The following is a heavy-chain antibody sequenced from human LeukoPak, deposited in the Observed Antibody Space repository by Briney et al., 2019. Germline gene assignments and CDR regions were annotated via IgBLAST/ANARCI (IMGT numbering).Heavy chain of an antibody. CDR3: ARFITMVRGVIIRPFDY. Sequence: GGSLRLSCAASGFTFSSYWMSWVRQAPGKGLEWVANIKQDGSEKYYVDPVKGRFTISRDNAKNSLYLQMNSLRAEDTAVYYCARFITMVRGVIIRPFDYWGQGTLVTVSS. J-gene: IGHJ4*02. CDR1: GFTFSSYW. V-gene: IGHV3-7*01. D-gene: IGHD3-10*01. CDR2: IKQDGSEK.